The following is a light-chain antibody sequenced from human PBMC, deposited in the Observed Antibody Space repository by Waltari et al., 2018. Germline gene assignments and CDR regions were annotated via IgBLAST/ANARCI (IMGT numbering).Light chain of an antibody. V-gene: IGKV3-20*01. J-gene: IGKJ1*01. CDR1: HSVSRGY. Sequence: EVVLTQSPDTLSLSPGEGATLSCRASHSVSRGYLAWYQQRPDQAPRLLISETSSRANGIPDRFSGSGSGTDFTLSISRLESEDFAVYYCQQYGSTPRTFGQGTRV. CDR2: ETS. CDR3: QQYGSTPRT.